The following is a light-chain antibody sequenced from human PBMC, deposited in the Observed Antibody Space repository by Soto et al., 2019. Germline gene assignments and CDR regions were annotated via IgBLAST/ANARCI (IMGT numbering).Light chain of an antibody. Sequence: QAVVTQEPSFSVSPGGTVTLTCGLTSGSVSTNHYPSWYQQTPGQAPRTLIYSTDTRSSGVPDRFSGSILGNKAALTITGAQADDESDYYCVLYMGGGISVFGGGTQLTVL. CDR1: SGSVSTNHY. J-gene: IGLJ3*02. V-gene: IGLV8-61*01. CDR2: STD. CDR3: VLYMGGGISV.